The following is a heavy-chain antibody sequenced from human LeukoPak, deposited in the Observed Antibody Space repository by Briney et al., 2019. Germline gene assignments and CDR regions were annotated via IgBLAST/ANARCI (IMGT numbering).Heavy chain of an antibody. CDR3: AKKAGGWNFDY. D-gene: IGHD6-19*01. J-gene: IGHJ4*02. CDR1: GFTFNNYA. Sequence: GGSLRLSCAASGFTFNNYAMCWVRQAPGKGLEWVSAISGSGGSTYYADSVKGRFTISRDNSKNTLYLQMNSLRAEDTAVYYCAKKAGGWNFDYWGQGTLVTVSS. V-gene: IGHV3-23*01. CDR2: ISGSGGST.